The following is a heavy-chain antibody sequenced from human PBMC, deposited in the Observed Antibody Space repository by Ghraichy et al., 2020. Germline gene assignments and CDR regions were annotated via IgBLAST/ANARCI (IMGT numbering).Heavy chain of an antibody. V-gene: IGHV4-34*01. J-gene: IGHJ6*02. CDR3: AREDYDFWSGYALRGVDV. CDR2: INHSGST. CDR1: GGSFSGYY. D-gene: IGHD3-3*01. Sequence: LETLSLTCAVYGGSFSGYYWSWIRQPPGKGLEWIGEINHSGSTNYNPSLKSRVTISVDTSKNQFSLKLSSVTAADTAVYYCAREDYDFWSGYALRGVDVWGQGTTVTVSS.